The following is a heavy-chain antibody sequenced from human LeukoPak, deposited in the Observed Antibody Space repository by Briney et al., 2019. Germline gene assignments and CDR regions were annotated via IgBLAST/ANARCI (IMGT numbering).Heavy chain of an antibody. D-gene: IGHD3-10*01. CDR2: MNPNSGNT. Sequence: APVKVSCKASGYTFTSYDINWVRQATGQGLEWMGWMNPNSGNTGYAQKFQGRVTMTRNTSISTAYMELSSLRSEDTAVYYCARGRSAGLYFDYWGQGTLVTVSS. CDR3: ARGRSAGLYFDY. CDR1: GYTFTSYD. V-gene: IGHV1-8*01. J-gene: IGHJ4*02.